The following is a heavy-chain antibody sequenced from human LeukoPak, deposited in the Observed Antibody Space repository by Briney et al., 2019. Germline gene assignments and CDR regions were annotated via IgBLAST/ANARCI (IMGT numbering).Heavy chain of an antibody. V-gene: IGHV3-74*01. Sequence: PGGSLRLSCAASGFTFSSYWMHWVRQAPGKGLVWVSRINSDGSSTSYADSVKGRFTISRDNAKNTLYLQMNSLRAEDTAVYYCARANVLLWFGEFGDYAFDIWGQRTMVTVSS. D-gene: IGHD3-10*01. J-gene: IGHJ3*02. CDR3: ARANVLLWFGEFGDYAFDI. CDR1: GFTFSSYW. CDR2: INSDGSST.